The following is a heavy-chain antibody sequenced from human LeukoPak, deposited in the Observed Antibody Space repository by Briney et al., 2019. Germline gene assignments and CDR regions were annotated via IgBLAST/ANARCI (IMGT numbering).Heavy chain of an antibody. Sequence: SETLSLTCAVYGGSFSGYYWSWIRQPPGKGLEWIGEINHSGSTNYNPSLKSRVTISVDTSKNQFSLKLSSVTAADTAVYYCARGYSSSWYDGYYYYYMDVWGKGTTVTISS. V-gene: IGHV4-34*01. CDR3: ARGYSSSWYDGYYYYYMDV. CDR2: INHSGST. J-gene: IGHJ6*03. D-gene: IGHD6-13*01. CDR1: GGSFSGYY.